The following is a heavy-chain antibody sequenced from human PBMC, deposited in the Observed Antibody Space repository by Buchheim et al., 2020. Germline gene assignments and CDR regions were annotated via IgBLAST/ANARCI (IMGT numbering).Heavy chain of an antibody. Sequence: QVQLVESGGGVVQPGRSLRLSCAASGFTFSSYAMHWVRQAPGKGLEWVAVISYDGSNKYYADSVKGRFTISRDNSKNTLYLQMNSLRAEDTAVYYCAREGITMIVVVYSGGMDVWGQGTT. D-gene: IGHD3-22*01. J-gene: IGHJ6*02. CDR1: GFTFSSYA. V-gene: IGHV3-30-3*01. CDR2: ISYDGSNK. CDR3: AREGITMIVVVYSGGMDV.